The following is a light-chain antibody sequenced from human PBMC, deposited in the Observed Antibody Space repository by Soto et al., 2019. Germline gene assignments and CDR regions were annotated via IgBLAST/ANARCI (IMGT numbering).Light chain of an antibody. J-gene: IGKJ1*01. Sequence: EIVLTQSPGTLSLSPGERATLSCRASQSVSSNYLAWYQQKPGQAPRLLIYGAFRRATGIPDRFSGSGSGTDFTLTIGRLEPEDFPVYYCQQYGDSWTFGAGTKVEIK. CDR3: QQYGDSWT. CDR1: QSVSSNY. CDR2: GAF. V-gene: IGKV3-20*01.